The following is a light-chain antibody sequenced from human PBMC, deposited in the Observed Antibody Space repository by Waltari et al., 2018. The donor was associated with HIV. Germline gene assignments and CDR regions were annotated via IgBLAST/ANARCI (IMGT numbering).Light chain of an antibody. V-gene: IGKV3-15*01. Sequence: VLTQTPATLSVSPGDRVTRSCRASESVSSNLAWYQQKRGQAPRLVIYGASSRAAGIPGRFSGSGSGTEFTLTISSLQSEDFAVYYCQEYNNWPWTFGQGTKVEIK. J-gene: IGKJ1*01. CDR2: GAS. CDR1: ESVSSN. CDR3: QEYNNWPWT.